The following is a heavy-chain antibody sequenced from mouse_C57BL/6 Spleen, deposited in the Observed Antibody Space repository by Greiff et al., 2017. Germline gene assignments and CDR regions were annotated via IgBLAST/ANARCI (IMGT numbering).Heavy chain of an antibody. CDR1: GYSITSGYD. CDR3: ARAPLGDYFDY. CDR2: ISYSGST. J-gene: IGHJ2*01. D-gene: IGHD3-1*01. V-gene: IGHV3-1*01. Sequence: DVKLQESGPGMVKPSQSLSLTCTVTGYSITSGYDWHWIRHFPGNKLEWMGYISYSGSTNYNPSLKSRISITHDTSKNHFFLKLNSVTTEDTATYYCARAPLGDYFDYWGQGTTLTVSS.